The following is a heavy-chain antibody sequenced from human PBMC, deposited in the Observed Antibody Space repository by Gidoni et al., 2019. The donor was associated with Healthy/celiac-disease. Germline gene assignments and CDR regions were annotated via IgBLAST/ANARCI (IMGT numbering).Heavy chain of an antibody. CDR2: IYSGGST. Sequence: EVQLVESGGGLVQPGGSLRPSCAASGFTVSSTYMGWVRQAPGKGLEWVSVIYSGGSTYYADSVKGRFTISRDNSKNTLYLQMNSLRAEDTAVYYCARGRFREPYYFDYWGQGTLVTVSS. CDR3: ARGRFREPYYFDY. J-gene: IGHJ4*02. V-gene: IGHV3-66*01. CDR1: GFTVSSTY. D-gene: IGHD3-10*01.